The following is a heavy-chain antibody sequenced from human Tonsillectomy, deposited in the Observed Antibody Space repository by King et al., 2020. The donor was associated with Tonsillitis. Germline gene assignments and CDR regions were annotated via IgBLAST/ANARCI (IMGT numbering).Heavy chain of an antibody. D-gene: IGHD3-3*01. J-gene: IGHJ5*02. Sequence: QVQLQQWGAGLLKPSETLSLTCAVYGGSFSVYYWSLIRQPPGKGLAWIGEINHSGSTNDTPSVKLRVTISVDTSKNQFSLKLSSVTAADTAVYYCARGERYYDFWSGRNWFDPWGQGTLVTVSS. CDR3: ARGERYYDFWSGRNWFDP. V-gene: IGHV4-34*01. CDR2: INHSGST. CDR1: GGSFSVYY.